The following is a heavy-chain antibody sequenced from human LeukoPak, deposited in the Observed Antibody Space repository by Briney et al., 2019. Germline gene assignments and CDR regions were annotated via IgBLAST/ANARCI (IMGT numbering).Heavy chain of an antibody. V-gene: IGHV3-21*01. D-gene: IGHD3-22*01. Sequence: GGSLRLSCAASGFTFSSYSMNWVRQAPGKGLEWVSSISSSSSYIYYADSVKGRFTISRDNAKNSLYLQMNSLRAEDTAVYYCASPYDSSGYYSWDVFDIWGQGTMVTVSS. CDR3: ASPYDSSGYYSWDVFDI. J-gene: IGHJ3*02. CDR1: GFTFSSYS. CDR2: ISSSSSYI.